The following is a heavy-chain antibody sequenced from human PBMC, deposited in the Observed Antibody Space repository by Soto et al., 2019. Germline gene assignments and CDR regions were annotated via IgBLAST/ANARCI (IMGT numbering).Heavy chain of an antibody. Sequence: QVQLVESGGGVVQPGRSLRLSCAASGFTFSSYGMHWVRQAPGKGLEWVAVIWYDGSNKYYADSVKGRFTISRDNSKNTLYLQMNSLRAEDTAVYYCARGDLVATIRYWGQGTLVTVSS. J-gene: IGHJ4*02. CDR1: GFTFSSYG. V-gene: IGHV3-33*01. CDR3: ARGDLVATIRY. CDR2: IWYDGSNK. D-gene: IGHD5-12*01.